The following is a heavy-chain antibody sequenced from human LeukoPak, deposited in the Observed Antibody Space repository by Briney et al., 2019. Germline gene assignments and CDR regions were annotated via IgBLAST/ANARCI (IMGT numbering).Heavy chain of an antibody. D-gene: IGHD2-2*01. J-gene: IGHJ4*02. CDR1: GYTFTGYY. V-gene: IGHV1-2*02. CDR2: INPNSGGT. CDR3: AREKKVVPAASSMLY. Sequence: ASVKVSCKASGYTFTGYYMHWVRQAPGQGLEWMGWINPNSGGTNYAQKFKGRVTVTRDTSISTAYMELSRLRSDDTAVYYCAREKKVVPAASSMLYWGQGTLVTVSS.